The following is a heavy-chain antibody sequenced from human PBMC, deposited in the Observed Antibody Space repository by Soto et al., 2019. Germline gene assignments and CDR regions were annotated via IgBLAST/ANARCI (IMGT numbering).Heavy chain of an antibody. Sequence: GGSLRLSCEASGFTFKTTALSWVRQAPGKGLEWVATISGTGLSTYYADSMKSRFIISRDNSRNTLYLQMNSLRAEDTAVYYCTRDASRDSSARGWFDPWGPGTLVTVSS. CDR3: TRDASRDSSARGWFDP. D-gene: IGHD6-13*01. CDR2: ISGTGLST. CDR1: GFTFKTTA. J-gene: IGHJ5*02. V-gene: IGHV3-23*01.